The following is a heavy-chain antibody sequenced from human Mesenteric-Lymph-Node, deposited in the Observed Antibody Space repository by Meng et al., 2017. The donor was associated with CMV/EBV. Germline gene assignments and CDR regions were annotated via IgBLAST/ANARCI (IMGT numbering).Heavy chain of an antibody. CDR1: GFTFSSYA. Sequence: GGSLRLSCAASGFTFSSYAMSWVRQAPGKGLEWVSAISGSGGSTYYAASVKGRFTISRDNSKNTLYLQMNSRRAEDTAVYYCAKWGYYDSSGYDYWGQGTLVTVSS. CDR2: ISGSGGST. J-gene: IGHJ4*02. CDR3: AKWGYYDSSGYDY. V-gene: IGHV3-23*01. D-gene: IGHD3-22*01.